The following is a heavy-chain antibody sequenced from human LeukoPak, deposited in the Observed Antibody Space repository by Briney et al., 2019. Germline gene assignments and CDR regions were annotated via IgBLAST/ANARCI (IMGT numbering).Heavy chain of an antibody. J-gene: IGHJ5*02. Sequence: GGSLRLSCAASGFIFSSYGMHWVRQAPGKGLEWVAFIRYDGSNKYYADSVKGRFTISRDNSKNTLYLQMNSLRAEDTAVYYCFGVVVPAAIRGDWFDPWGQGTLVTVSS. D-gene: IGHD2-2*02. V-gene: IGHV3-30*02. CDR1: GFIFSSYG. CDR2: IRYDGSNK. CDR3: FGVVVPAAIRGDWFDP.